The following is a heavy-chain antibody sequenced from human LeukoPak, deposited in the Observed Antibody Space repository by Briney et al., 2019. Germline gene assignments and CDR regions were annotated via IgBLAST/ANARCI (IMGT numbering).Heavy chain of an antibody. CDR2: IYTSGST. Sequence: SETLSLTCTVSGGSISSGSYYWRWIRQPAGTGLEWIGRIYTSGSTNYNPSLMSRVTISVDTSKNQFSLKLSSVTAADTAVYYCAREQPRPSDFWSGYLDYWGQGTLVTVSS. J-gene: IGHJ4*02. CDR1: GGSISSGSYY. CDR3: AREQPRPSDFWSGYLDY. V-gene: IGHV4-61*02. D-gene: IGHD3-3*01.